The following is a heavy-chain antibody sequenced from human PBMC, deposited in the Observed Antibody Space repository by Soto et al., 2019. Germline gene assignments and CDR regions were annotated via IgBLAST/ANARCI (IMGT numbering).Heavy chain of an antibody. J-gene: IGHJ6*02. D-gene: IGHD4-4*01. CDR1: GGSISSYY. CDR3: ARMTTVVRHYYYGMDV. Sequence: ETLSLTCTVSGGSISSYYWSWIRQPPGKGLEWIGYIYYSGSTNYNPSLKSRVTISVDTSKNQFSLKLSSVTAADTAVYYCARMTTVVRHYYYGMDVWGQGTTVTVS. V-gene: IGHV4-59*08. CDR2: IYYSGST.